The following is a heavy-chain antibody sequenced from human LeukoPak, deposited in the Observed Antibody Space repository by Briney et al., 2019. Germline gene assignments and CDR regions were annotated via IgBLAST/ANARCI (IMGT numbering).Heavy chain of an antibody. V-gene: IGHV4-34*01. Sequence: KPSETLSLTCAVYGGSFSGYYWSWIRQPPGKGLEWIGEINHSGSTNYNPSLKSRVTISVDTSKKQFSLNLSSVTAADTAVYYCASGTSAAEVFDDWGQGTLVTVSS. CDR2: INHSGST. CDR1: GGSFSGYY. CDR3: ASGTSAAEVFDD. D-gene: IGHD6-13*01. J-gene: IGHJ5*02.